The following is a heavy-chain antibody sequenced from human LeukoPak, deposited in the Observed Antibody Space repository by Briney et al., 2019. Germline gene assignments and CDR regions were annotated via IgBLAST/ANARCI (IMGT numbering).Heavy chain of an antibody. CDR3: ARRAYSSSWYYGMDV. J-gene: IGHJ6*02. Sequence: GESLRISCKGSGHSFTSYWISWVRQMPGKGLEWMGRIDPSDSYTNYSPSFQGHVTIPADKSISTAYLQWSSLKASDTAMYYCARRAYSSSWYYGMDVWGQGTTVTVSS. CDR1: GHSFTSYW. D-gene: IGHD6-13*01. V-gene: IGHV5-10-1*01. CDR2: IDPSDSYT.